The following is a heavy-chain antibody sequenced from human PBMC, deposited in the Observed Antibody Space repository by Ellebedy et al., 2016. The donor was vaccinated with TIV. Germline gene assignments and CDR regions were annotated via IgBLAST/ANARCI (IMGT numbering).Heavy chain of an antibody. Sequence: ASVKVSCKAAGYNFTSFGISWLRQAPGQGLEWMGWVSAYNGDTNYAQNFRGRVTMTTDTSTSTGYMEMRSLRSDDTAVYYCARVIGLLDCDGGTCSPPPPLDYWGQGTLVIVSS. CDR3: ARVIGLLDCDGGTCSPPPPLDY. CDR2: VSAYNGDT. CDR1: GYNFTSFG. J-gene: IGHJ4*02. D-gene: IGHD2-15*01. V-gene: IGHV1-18*04.